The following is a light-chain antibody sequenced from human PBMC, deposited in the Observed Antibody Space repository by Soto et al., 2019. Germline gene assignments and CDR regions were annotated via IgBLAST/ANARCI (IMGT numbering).Light chain of an antibody. CDR2: GVS. J-gene: IGKJ3*01. CDR3: QKYNSGLET. V-gene: IGKV1-27*01. Sequence: DIQMTQSPSSLSASVGDRVTITCRASQAINNYLAWYQQKPGQVPKVLIYGVSTLQSGVPSRFNGSGSGTDFTLTISSLQPEDAATYYCQKYNSGLETFGPGTKVEIK. CDR1: QAINNY.